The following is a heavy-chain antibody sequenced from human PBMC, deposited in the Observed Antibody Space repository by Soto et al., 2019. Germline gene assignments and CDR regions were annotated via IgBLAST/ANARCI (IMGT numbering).Heavy chain of an antibody. CDR2: IYYSGST. D-gene: IGHD2-8*02. CDR3: ARDKITGLFDY. CDR1: GGSISSGGYS. Sequence: SETLSLTCAVSGGSISSGGYSWSWIRQPPGKGLEWIGSIYYSGSTYYNPSLKSRVTISVDTSKNQFSLKLTSVTAADTAVYYCARDKITGLFDYWGQGTLVTVS. J-gene: IGHJ4*02. V-gene: IGHV4-30-2*03.